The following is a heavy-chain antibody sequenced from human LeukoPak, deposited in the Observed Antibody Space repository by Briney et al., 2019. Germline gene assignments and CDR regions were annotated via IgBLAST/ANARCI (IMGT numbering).Heavy chain of an antibody. D-gene: IGHD3-22*01. CDR3: ARTRRRYYYDSSGYYDLGY. CDR2: INPNSGGT. CDR1: GYTFTGSY. J-gene: IGHJ4*02. V-gene: IGHV1-2*06. Sequence: GASVKVSCKASGYTFTGSYMHWVRQAPGQGLEWMGRINPNSGGTNYAQKFRGRVTMTRDTSISTAYMELSRLRSDDTAVYYCARTRRRYYYDSSGYYDLGYWGQGTLVTVSS.